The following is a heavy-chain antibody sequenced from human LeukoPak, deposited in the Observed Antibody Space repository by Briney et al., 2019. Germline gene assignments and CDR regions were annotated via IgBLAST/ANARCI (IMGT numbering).Heavy chain of an antibody. J-gene: IGHJ1*01. CDR3: ARDGGFGGATRAEYFQH. D-gene: IGHD3-10*01. CDR2: IYYSGST. V-gene: IGHV4-31*03. Sequence: SETLSLTCTLSGGSISSGGYYWSWIRQHPGKGLGWIGYIYYSGSTYYNPSLKSRVTISVDTSKNQFSLKLSSVTAADTAVYYCARDGGFGGATRAEYFQHWGQGTLVTVSS. CDR1: GGSISSGGYY.